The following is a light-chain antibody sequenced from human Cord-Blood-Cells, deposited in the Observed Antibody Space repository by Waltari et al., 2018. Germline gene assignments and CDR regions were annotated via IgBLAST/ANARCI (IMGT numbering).Light chain of an antibody. CDR3: AAWDDSLSGVV. CDR2: RNN. J-gene: IGLJ2*01. CDR1: SSHIGSNS. V-gene: IGLV1-47*01. Sequence: QSVLTQPPSASGTPGQRVTISCSGSSSHIGSNSVYWYQQLPGTAPKLLFYRNNQRPSGVPDRFSGSKSGTSASLAISGLRSEDEADYYCAAWDDSLSGVVFGGGTKLTVL.